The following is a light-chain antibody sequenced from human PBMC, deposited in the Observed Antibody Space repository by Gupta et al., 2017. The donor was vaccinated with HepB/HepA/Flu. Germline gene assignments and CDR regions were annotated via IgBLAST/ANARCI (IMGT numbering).Light chain of an antibody. CDR3: AAWDDSRSAWV. Sequence: SVLTQPPSASGPPGQRVTISCSGSSSDIGGNYVYWYQQVPGTAPKVLMYRNNQRPSGVPDRFSGSKSGTSASLAISGLQSEDEAEYYCAAWDDSRSAWVFGGGTKLTVL. CDR1: SSDIGGNY. J-gene: IGLJ3*02. V-gene: IGLV1-47*01. CDR2: RNN.